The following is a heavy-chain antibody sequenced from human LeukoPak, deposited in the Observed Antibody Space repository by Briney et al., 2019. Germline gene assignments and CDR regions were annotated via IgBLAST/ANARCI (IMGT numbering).Heavy chain of an antibody. Sequence: SETLSLTCAVYGGSFSGYYWSWIRQPPGKGLEWIGEINHSGSSNYNPSLKSRVTISVDTSKNQFSLKLSSVTAADTAVYYCARALYYYYMDVWGKGTTVTVSS. V-gene: IGHV4-34*01. CDR1: GGSFSGYY. CDR2: INHSGSS. CDR3: ARALYYYYMDV. J-gene: IGHJ6*03.